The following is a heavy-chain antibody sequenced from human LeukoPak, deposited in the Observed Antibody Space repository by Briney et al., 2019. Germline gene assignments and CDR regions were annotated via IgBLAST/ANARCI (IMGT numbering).Heavy chain of an antibody. CDR3: ARTGTQYYYDSSGYLPY. Sequence: PSETLSLTCAVYGGSFSGYYWSWIRQPPGKGLEWIGEINHSGSTYYNPSLKSRVTISVDTSKNQFSLKLSSVTAADTAVYYCARTGTQYYYDSSGYLPYWGQGTLVTVSS. V-gene: IGHV4-34*01. D-gene: IGHD3-22*01. CDR2: INHSGST. CDR1: GGSFSGYY. J-gene: IGHJ4*02.